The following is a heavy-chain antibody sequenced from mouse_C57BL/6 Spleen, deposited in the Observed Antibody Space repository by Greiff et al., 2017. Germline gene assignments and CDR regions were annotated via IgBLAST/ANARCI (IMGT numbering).Heavy chain of an antibody. D-gene: IGHD2-3*01. CDR1: GYTFTSYT. V-gene: IGHV1-4*01. Sequence: VQLQESGAELARPGASVKMSCKASGYTFTSYTMHWVKQRPGQGLEWIGYINPSSGYTKYNQKFKDKATLTADKSSSTAYMQLSSLTSEDSSVYYCARGGVGYSFAYWGQGTLVTVSA. CDR2: INPSSGYT. CDR3: ARGGVGYSFAY. J-gene: IGHJ3*01.